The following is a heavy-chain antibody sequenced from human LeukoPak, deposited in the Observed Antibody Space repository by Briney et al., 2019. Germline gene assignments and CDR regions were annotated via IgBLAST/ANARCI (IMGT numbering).Heavy chain of an antibody. CDR1: GASISSYY. V-gene: IGHV4-59*01. Sequence: SETLSLTCTVSGASISSYYWSWIRQPPGKGLEWIGYMYYSGSTNYNPSLKSRVTMSVDTSKNQFSLKLSSVAAADTAVYYCARGARCSGGNCYGYYYFDYWARELWSPSPQ. CDR2: MYYSGST. J-gene: IGHJ4*02. D-gene: IGHD2-15*01. CDR3: ARGARCSGGNCYGYYYFDY.